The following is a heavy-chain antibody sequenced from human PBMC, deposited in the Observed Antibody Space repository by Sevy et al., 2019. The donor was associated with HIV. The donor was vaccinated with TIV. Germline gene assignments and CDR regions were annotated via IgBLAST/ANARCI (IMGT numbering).Heavy chain of an antibody. CDR2: ISSSGSTI. CDR3: ARDRWGYYGSGSYYNSVSYFDY. J-gene: IGHJ4*02. Sequence: GGSLRLSCAASGFTFSDYYMSWIRQAPGKGLEWVSYISSSGSTIYYADSVKGRFTISRDNAKNSLYLQMNSLRAEDTAVYYCARDRWGYYGSGSYYNSVSYFDYWGQGTLFTVSS. CDR1: GFTFSDYY. V-gene: IGHV3-11*04. D-gene: IGHD3-10*01.